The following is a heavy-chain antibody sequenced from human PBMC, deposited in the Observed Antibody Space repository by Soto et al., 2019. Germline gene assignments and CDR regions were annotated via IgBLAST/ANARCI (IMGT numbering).Heavy chain of an antibody. J-gene: IGHJ3*02. CDR1: GGSISSYY. CDR3: ARGGIYSNYVFYAFDI. Sequence: SETLSLTCTVSGGSISSYYWIWIRQPPGKGLEWIGYIYYSGSTNYNPSLKSRVTISVDTSKNQFSLKLSSVTAADTAVYYCARGGIYSNYVFYAFDIWGQGTMVTVSS. V-gene: IGHV4-59*01. CDR2: IYYSGST. D-gene: IGHD4-4*01.